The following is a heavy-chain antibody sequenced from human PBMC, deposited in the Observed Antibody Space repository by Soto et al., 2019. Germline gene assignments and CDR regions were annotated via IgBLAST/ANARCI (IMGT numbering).Heavy chain of an antibody. V-gene: IGHV1-2*02. Sequence: ASVKVSCKASGYTFTGYYMHCVRQAPGQVLEWMGWINPNSGGTNYAQKFQGRVTMTRDTSISTAYMELSRLRSDDTAVYYCARDLKGYGSAFDIWGQGTMVTVSS. CDR2: INPNSGGT. CDR1: GYTFTGYY. D-gene: IGHD3-10*01. J-gene: IGHJ3*02. CDR3: ARDLKGYGSAFDI.